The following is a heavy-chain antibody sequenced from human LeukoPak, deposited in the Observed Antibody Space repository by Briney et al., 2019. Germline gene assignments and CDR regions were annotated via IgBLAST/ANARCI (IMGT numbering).Heavy chain of an antibody. Sequence: PSGTLSLTCAVSGDSISSSQWWWSWVRQPPGEGLEWIGEIHSRGRTNSNPSLKSRITISRDESKNQLSLNLNSLTAADTAVYYCAKNGAYSFAYWGLGILVTVSS. CDR3: AKNGAYSFAY. CDR1: GDSISSSQW. D-gene: IGHD2-8*01. V-gene: IGHV4-4*02. CDR2: IHSRGRT. J-gene: IGHJ4*02.